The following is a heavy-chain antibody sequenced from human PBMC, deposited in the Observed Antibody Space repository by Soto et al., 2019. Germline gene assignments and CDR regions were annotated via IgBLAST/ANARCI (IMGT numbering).Heavy chain of an antibody. CDR2: ISYDGYLK. CDR1: GFTFRTYG. D-gene: IGHD3-10*01. Sequence: PGGSLTLSCAASGFTFRTYGMQWVRQAPGKGLEWVAVISYDGYLKYYVDAVKGRFTVARDNSKNTLFLEMNSLRVEDTAVYFCAKDFKVSGSHYGTLNYYYGMDVWGQGTTVTVSS. V-gene: IGHV3-30*18. CDR3: AKDFKVSGSHYGTLNYYYGMDV. J-gene: IGHJ6*02.